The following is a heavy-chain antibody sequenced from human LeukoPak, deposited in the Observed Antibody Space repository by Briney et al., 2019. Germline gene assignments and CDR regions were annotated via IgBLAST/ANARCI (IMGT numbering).Heavy chain of an antibody. CDR2: INHSGST. J-gene: IGHJ3*02. CDR3: ARAGTNYYDSSEAFDI. Sequence: SETLSLTCAVYGGSFSGYYWSWIRQPPGKGLEWIGEINHSGSTNYNPSLKSRVTISVDTSKNQFSLKLSSVTAADTAVCYCARAGTNYYDSSEAFDIWGQGTMVTVSS. D-gene: IGHD3-22*01. V-gene: IGHV4-34*01. CDR1: GGSFSGYY.